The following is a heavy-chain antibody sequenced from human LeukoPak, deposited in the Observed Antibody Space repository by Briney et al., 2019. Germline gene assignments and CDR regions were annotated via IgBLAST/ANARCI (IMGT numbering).Heavy chain of an antibody. CDR3: ARGITGTTGGMDV. CDR2: IIPILGIA. CDR1: GFTFSSYA. Sequence: GGSLRLSCAASGFTFSSYAISWVRQAPGQGLEWMGRIIPILGIANYAQKFQGRVTITADKSTSTAYMELSSLRSEDTAVYYCARGITGTTGGMDVWGQGTTVTVSS. V-gene: IGHV1-69*04. D-gene: IGHD1-7*01. J-gene: IGHJ6*02.